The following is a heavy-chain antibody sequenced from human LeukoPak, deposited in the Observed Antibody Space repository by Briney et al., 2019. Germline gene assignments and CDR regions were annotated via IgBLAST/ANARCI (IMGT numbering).Heavy chain of an antibody. J-gene: IGHJ4*02. D-gene: IGHD4-23*01. V-gene: IGHV3-11*01. CDR1: GFTFSDYY. CDR3: ARYQGSVTVVTPSPLDY. CDR2: ISSSSSTI. Sequence: PGGSLRDSCAASGFTFSDYYMSWIRQAPGKGLAGISYISSSSSTIYYADSVEGRFTISRDNTKNSLYLQMNSLRAEDTAVYYCARYQGSVTVVTPSPLDYWGQGTLVTVSS.